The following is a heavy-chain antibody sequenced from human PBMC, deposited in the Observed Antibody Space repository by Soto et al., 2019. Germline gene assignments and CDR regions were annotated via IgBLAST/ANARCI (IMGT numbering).Heavy chain of an antibody. CDR3: ARGVSASSWPTTDLYYGMDV. CDR2: TYYRSKWYN. D-gene: IGHD6-13*01. Sequence: XQTLSLTCAVSGDSVSSNSAACNWIRHSPSRGLEWLGRTYYRSKWYNDYAVSVKSRITINPDTSKNQFSLQLNSVTPEDTAVYYCARGVSASSWPTTDLYYGMDVWGQGTKVTVYS. CDR1: GDSVSSNSAA. V-gene: IGHV6-1*01. J-gene: IGHJ6*02.